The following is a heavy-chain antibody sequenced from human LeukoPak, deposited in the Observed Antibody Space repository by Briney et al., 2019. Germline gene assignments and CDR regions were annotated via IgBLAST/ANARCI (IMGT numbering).Heavy chain of an antibody. CDR2: IYYSGST. CDR3: ARGIAAAGTLGGVRDNWFDP. V-gene: IGHV4-59*12. CDR1: GGSISSYY. D-gene: IGHD6-13*01. J-gene: IGHJ5*02. Sequence: SETLSLTCTVSGGSISSYYWSWIRQPPGKGLEWIGYIYYSGSTNYNPSLKSRVTISVDTSKNQFPLKLSSVTAADTAVYYCARGIAAAGTLGGVRDNWFDPWGQGTLVTVSS.